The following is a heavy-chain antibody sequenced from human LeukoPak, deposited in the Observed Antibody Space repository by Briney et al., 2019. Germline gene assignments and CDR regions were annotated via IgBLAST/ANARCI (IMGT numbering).Heavy chain of an antibody. CDR3: NTIFGVVKRFDY. CDR2: ISSSSSYI. Sequence: GGSLRLSCAASGFIFSSYSMNWVRQAPGKGLEWVSSISSSSSYIYYADSVKGRFTISRDNAKNSLYLQMNSLRDEDTAVYYCNTIFGVVKRFDYWGQGTLVTVSS. V-gene: IGHV3-21*01. D-gene: IGHD3-3*01. J-gene: IGHJ4*02. CDR1: GFIFSSYS.